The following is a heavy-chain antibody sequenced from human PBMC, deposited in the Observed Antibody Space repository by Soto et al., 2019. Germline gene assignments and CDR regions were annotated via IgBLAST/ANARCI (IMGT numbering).Heavy chain of an antibody. Sequence: GGSLRLSCAAYGFTFRTYAMNWVRQAPGKGLEWVAVIVGDASSIDYADSVKGRFTISRDNSKNIMYLQMTSLKVEDTATYFCAKDLRPDGRYDLDYWGQRTQVTVSS. D-gene: IGHD2-15*01. J-gene: IGHJ4*02. CDR1: GFTFRTYA. CDR3: AKDLRPDGRYDLDY. V-gene: IGHV3-23*03. CDR2: IVGDASSI.